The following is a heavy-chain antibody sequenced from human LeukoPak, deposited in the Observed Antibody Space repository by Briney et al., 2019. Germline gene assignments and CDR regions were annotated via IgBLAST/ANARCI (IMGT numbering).Heavy chain of an antibody. V-gene: IGHV3-15*01. Sequence: PGGSLRLSCAASGFTFSNAWMSWVRQAPGKGLEWVGHLKSKAAGGTTDYAAPVKARFTISGDDSKNTLYLQMNSLKTEDTAVYYCTTGNYWGQGTLVTVSS. J-gene: IGHJ4*02. CDR3: TTGNY. CDR1: GFTFSNAW. CDR2: LKSKAAGGTT.